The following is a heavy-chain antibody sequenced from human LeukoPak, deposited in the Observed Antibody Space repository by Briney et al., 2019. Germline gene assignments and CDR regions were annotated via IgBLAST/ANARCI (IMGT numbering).Heavy chain of an antibody. V-gene: IGHV3-21*01. CDR3: ARKSRYGGNAFDI. D-gene: IGHD4-23*01. CDR1: GFTFSSYS. CDR2: ISSSSSYI. Sequence: GGSLRLSCAASGFTFSSYSLNWVRKAPGKGLEWVSSISSSSSYIYYADSVKGRFTISRDNAKNSLYLQMNSLRAEDTAAYYCARKSRYGGNAFDIWGQGTMVTVSS. J-gene: IGHJ3*02.